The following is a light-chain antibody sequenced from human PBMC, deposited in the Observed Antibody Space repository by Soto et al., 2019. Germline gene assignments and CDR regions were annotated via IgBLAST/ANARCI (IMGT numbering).Light chain of an antibody. Sequence: EIVMTQSPGTLSVSPGERATLSCRASQGVGSNLAWYQQRPGQAPRLLIYAASTRATDIPARFTGRGSGTEFTLTISSLQSEDFATYYCQQYNSYRYTFGQGPSWRSN. CDR3: QQYNSYRYT. J-gene: IGKJ2*01. CDR1: QGVGSN. CDR2: AAS. V-gene: IGKV3-15*01.